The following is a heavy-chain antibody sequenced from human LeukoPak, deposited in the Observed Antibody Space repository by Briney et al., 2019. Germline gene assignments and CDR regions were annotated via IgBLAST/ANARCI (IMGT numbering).Heavy chain of an antibody. J-gene: IGHJ4*02. D-gene: IGHD1-26*01. CDR2: IYYSGST. V-gene: IGHV4-31*03. Sequence: SETLSLTCTVSGGSISSGGYSWSWIRQHPGKGLEWIGYIYYSGSTFYNPSLKSRVTISLDTSKNQFSLQLSSVTAADTAMYYCARDSGTYYGPFDYWGQGTLVTVSS. CDR3: ARDSGTYYGPFDY. CDR1: GGSISSGGYS.